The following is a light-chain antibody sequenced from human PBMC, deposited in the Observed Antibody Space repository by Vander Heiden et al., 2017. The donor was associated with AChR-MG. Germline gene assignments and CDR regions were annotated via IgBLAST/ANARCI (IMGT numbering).Light chain of an antibody. CDR1: SSDVGGYSY. CDR3: SSYAGSNNFRV. CDR2: EVS. V-gene: IGLV2-8*01. Sequence: QSALPQPPSASGSPGQSVTISCTGTSSDVGGYSYVSWYQQHPGKAPKLMIYEVSQRPSGVPDRFSGSKSGNTASLTVSGLQAEDEADYYCSSYAGSNNFRVFGGGTKLTVL. J-gene: IGLJ2*01.